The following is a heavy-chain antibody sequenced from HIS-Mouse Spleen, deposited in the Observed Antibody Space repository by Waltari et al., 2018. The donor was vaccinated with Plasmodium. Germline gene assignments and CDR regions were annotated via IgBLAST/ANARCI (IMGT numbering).Heavy chain of an antibody. CDR1: GGSISSSSYY. CDR2: IYYSGST. D-gene: IGHD1-7*01. V-gene: IGHV4-39*07. J-gene: IGHJ4*02. CDR3: ARDRITGTSYFDY. Sequence: QLQLQESGPGLLKPSETLSLTCTVSGGSISSSSYYWGWIRQPPGKGLEWIGSIYYSGSTYYNPALKRRVTISVDTSKNQFSLKLSSVTAADTAVYYCARDRITGTSYFDYWGQGTLVTVSS.